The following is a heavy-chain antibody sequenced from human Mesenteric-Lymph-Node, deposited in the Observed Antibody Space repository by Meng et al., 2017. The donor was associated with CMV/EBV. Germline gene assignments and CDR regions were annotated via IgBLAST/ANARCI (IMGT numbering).Heavy chain of an antibody. V-gene: IGHV4-39*01. J-gene: IGHJ5*02. CDR3: ARFRLPGYNWFEA. CDR2: FSYSGTT. Sequence: SSVSLSTVGYCWCRLRPGPGLGLQGIGSFSYSGTTNYNPSLQSRVTMAVYTSRNRVSLIPTSVNDADMGLYSCARFRLPGYNWFEAWGQGTLVTVSS. CDR1: SVSLSTVGYC.